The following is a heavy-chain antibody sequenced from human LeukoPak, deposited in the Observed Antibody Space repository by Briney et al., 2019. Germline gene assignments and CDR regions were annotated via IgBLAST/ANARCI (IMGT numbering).Heavy chain of an antibody. V-gene: IGHV1-18*01. CDR1: GYSFTSYG. D-gene: IGHD2-15*01. Sequence: ASVKVSCKASGYSFTSYGISWVRPTPGRGLEWMGWISAYNGNTNYAQKLQGRVTMTTDTSTSTAYMELRSLRSDGTAVYYCARALRYCSGGSCYNLFDYWGQGTLVTVSS. J-gene: IGHJ4*02. CDR3: ARALRYCSGGSCYNLFDY. CDR2: ISAYNGNT.